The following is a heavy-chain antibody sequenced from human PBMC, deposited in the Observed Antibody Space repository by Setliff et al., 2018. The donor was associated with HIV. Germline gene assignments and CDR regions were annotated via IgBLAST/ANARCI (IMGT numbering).Heavy chain of an antibody. V-gene: IGHV3-23*01. CDR3: AKDKGSSGWSA. Sequence: SGGSLRLSCAASGFIFSSYAMSWVRQAPGKRLEWVAAISGSGGSTYYADSVQGRFTISRDNSKNTLYLQMNSLRAEDTAVYYCAKDKGSSGWSAWGQGTLVTVSS. J-gene: IGHJ5*02. D-gene: IGHD6-19*01. CDR2: ISGSGGST. CDR1: GFIFSSYA.